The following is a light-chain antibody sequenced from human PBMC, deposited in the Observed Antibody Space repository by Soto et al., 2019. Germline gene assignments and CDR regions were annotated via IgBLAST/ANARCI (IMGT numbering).Light chain of an antibody. CDR2: WAS. V-gene: IGKV4-1*01. J-gene: IGKJ1*01. Sequence: DIVMTQSPDSLAVSLGERATINCKSSQSGYSSSNTKNYLAWYQQKPGQPPRLLISWASTRESGVPDRFSGSGSGTDFTLTISSLQAEDVAVYYCQQYYSTPQSFGQGTKVEIK. CDR3: QQYYSTPQS. CDR1: QSGYSSSNTKNY.